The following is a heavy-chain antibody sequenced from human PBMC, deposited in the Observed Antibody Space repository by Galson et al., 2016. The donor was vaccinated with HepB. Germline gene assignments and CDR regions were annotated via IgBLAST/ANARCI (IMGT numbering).Heavy chain of an antibody. CDR3: AREMSGSSYRNWYFDL. Sequence: SETLSLTCTVSGDSISSYYWSWIRQPPGKGLEWIGYIYYSGSTKYNPSLKSRITMSVDRSKKEFSLRLSSVTAADTAIYYCAREMSGSSYRNWYFDLWGRGTLVTVSS. J-gene: IGHJ2*01. D-gene: IGHD1-26*01. CDR2: IYYSGST. V-gene: IGHV4-59*01. CDR1: GDSISSYY.